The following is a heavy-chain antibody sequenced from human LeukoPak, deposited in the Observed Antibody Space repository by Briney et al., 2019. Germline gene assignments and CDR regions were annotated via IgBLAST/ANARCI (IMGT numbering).Heavy chain of an antibody. Sequence: ASVKVSCKVSGYSRTEVSMHWVRQAPGKGLEWMGGFDPEDGETVYAQKFQGRVTMTEDTSTDTAYMELRSLRSDDTAVYYCARVPGIAVAGPDWFDPWGQGTLVTVSS. J-gene: IGHJ5*02. CDR1: GYSRTEVS. CDR3: ARVPGIAVAGPDWFDP. D-gene: IGHD6-19*01. CDR2: FDPEDGET. V-gene: IGHV1-24*01.